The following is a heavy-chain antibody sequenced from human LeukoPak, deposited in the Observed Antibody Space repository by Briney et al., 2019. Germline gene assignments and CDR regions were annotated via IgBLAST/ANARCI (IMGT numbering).Heavy chain of an antibody. J-gene: IGHJ3*02. CDR2: IIPIFGSA. Sequence: GASVKVSCKASGGTFSSYAISWVRQAPGQGLEWMGGIIPIFGSANYAQKFQGGVTITADKSTSTAYMELSSLRSEDTAVYYCARDPYYLRAFDIWGQGTMVTVSS. D-gene: IGHD2-8*01. CDR3: ARDPYYLRAFDI. CDR1: GGTFSSYA. V-gene: IGHV1-69*06.